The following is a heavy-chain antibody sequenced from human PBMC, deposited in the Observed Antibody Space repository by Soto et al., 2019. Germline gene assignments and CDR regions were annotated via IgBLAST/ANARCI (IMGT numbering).Heavy chain of an antibody. J-gene: IGHJ4*02. Sequence: SETLSLTXTVSGGSISNYYWSWIRQPPGKGLEWIGYIYYSGNTIYNPSLNSRATISVDTSKNQFSLTLTSVTAADTAVYYCARFPTNGNNQYWGQGTLVTVSS. CDR3: ARFPTNGNNQY. CDR1: GGSISNYY. V-gene: IGHV4-59*01. CDR2: IYYSGNT. D-gene: IGHD2-8*01.